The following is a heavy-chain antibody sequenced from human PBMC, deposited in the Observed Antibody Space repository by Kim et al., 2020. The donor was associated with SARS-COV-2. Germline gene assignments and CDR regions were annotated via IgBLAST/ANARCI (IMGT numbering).Heavy chain of an antibody. V-gene: IGHV4-59*01. J-gene: IGHJ3*02. Sequence: SETLSLTCTVSGGSISSYYWSWIRQPPGKGLEWIGYIYYSGSTNYNPSLKSRVTISVDTSKNQFSLKLSSVTAADTAVYYCAREGGGDLYGDAAAFDIWGQGTMVTVSS. CDR2: IYYSGST. CDR1: GGSISSYY. CDR3: AREGGGDLYGDAAAFDI. D-gene: IGHD4-17*01.